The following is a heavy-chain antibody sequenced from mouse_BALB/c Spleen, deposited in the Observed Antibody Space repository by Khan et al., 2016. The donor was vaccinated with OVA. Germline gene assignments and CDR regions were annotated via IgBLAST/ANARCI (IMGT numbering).Heavy chain of an antibody. Sequence: VQLQQSGPGLVKPSQSLSLTCTVNGYSITSNYAWNWIRQFPGNKLEWMGYLSYSGSTNYNPSLKSRLSITRDTSKNQFFLLLHSVTTEDSATYYCARGNYYGYALDYWGQGTSVTVSS. J-gene: IGHJ4*01. V-gene: IGHV3-2*02. CDR3: ARGNYYGYALDY. D-gene: IGHD1-1*01. CDR1: GYSITSNYA. CDR2: LSYSGST.